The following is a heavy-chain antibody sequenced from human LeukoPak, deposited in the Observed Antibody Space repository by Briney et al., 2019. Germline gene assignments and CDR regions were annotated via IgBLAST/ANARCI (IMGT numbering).Heavy chain of an antibody. V-gene: IGHV3-23*01. CDR1: GFTFSSYD. J-gene: IGHJ4*02. CDR2: IRGSGNNA. Sequence: QPGGSLRVSCVASGFTFSSYDISWVRQATGKRLEWLSVIRGSGNNAYYADSVKGRFTVSRDNAKNTLYLQMNSLRAEDTALYYCAKDYFGVVVMVGFDYWGQGTLVTVSS. D-gene: IGHD2-15*01. CDR3: AKDYFGVVVMVGFDY.